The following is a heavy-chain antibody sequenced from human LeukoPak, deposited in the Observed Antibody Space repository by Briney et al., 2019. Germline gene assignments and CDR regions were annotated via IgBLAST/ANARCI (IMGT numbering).Heavy chain of an antibody. CDR2: IYYSGST. CDR1: GGSISSYY. CDR3: ARGPQLPLSSYGMDV. Sequence: PSETLSLTCTVSGGSISSYYWSWIRQPPGKGLEWIGYIYYSGSTNYNPSLKSRVTISVDTSKNQFSLKLSSVTAADTAVYYCARGPQLPLSSYGMDVWGQGTTVTVSS. D-gene: IGHD2/OR15-2a*01. J-gene: IGHJ6*02. V-gene: IGHV4-59*01.